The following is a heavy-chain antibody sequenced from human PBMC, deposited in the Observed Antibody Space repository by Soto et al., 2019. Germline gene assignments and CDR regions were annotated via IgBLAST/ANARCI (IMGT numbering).Heavy chain of an antibody. J-gene: IGHJ4*02. D-gene: IGHD3-22*01. Sequence: GASVKVSCKASGYTFTSYDINWVRQATGQGLEWMGWMNPNSGNTGYAQKFQGRVTMTRNTSISTAYMELCSLRSEDTAVYYCARVGYYYDSSGYYPSFDYWGQGTLVTVSS. CDR2: MNPNSGNT. V-gene: IGHV1-8*01. CDR3: ARVGYYYDSSGYYPSFDY. CDR1: GYTFTSYD.